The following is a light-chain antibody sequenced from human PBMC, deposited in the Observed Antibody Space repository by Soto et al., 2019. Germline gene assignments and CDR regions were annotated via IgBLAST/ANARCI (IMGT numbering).Light chain of an antibody. CDR3: VQAPHYPYT. CDR2: HIS. Sequence: DVVMTQTPLSSPVTLGQPASISCRSSQSLVHDNGNTYLSWLHQRPGQPPRLLIYHISTRWSGVPDRFSGRGAGTDFTLEISRVQPEDVGIYYCVQAPHYPYTFGPGTKLEIK. J-gene: IGKJ2*01. V-gene: IGKV2-24*01. CDR1: QSLVHDNGNTY.